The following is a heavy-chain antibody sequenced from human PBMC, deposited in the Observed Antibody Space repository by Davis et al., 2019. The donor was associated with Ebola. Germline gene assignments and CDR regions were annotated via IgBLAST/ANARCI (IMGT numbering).Heavy chain of an antibody. CDR2: IRSKANSFAT. CDR1: GITFSGSA. D-gene: IGHD3-3*01. J-gene: IGHJ4*02. V-gene: IGHV3-73*01. Sequence: PGGSLRLSCAASGITFSGSAVHWVRQASGKGLEWVGRIRSKANSFATESAASVKGRFTISRDDSKNTAYLQMNSLKTEDTAVYYCSRHSPFRFLDYWGQGTLVTVSS. CDR3: SRHSPFRFLDY.